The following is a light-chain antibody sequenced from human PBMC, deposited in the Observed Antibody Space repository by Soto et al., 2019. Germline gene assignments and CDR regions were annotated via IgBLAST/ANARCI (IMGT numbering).Light chain of an antibody. CDR1: QSISSSY. CDR2: GAS. Sequence: EIVLTQSPDTLSLSPGERATLSCRASQSISSSYLAWYQQKPGQAPSLLIYGASSRATGIPDRFSGSGSGTDFTLTIGRLEPEDFAVYYCQQYGASPWTFGQGTKLEIK. CDR3: QQYGASPWT. V-gene: IGKV3-20*01. J-gene: IGKJ1*01.